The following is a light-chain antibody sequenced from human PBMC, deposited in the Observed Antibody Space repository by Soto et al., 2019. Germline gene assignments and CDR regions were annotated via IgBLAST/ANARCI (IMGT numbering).Light chain of an antibody. V-gene: IGLV2-14*01. Sequence: QSALTQPASVSGSPGQSVTISCTGSSSDVGGYSYVSWYQQYPGKAPKLMIYEVTDRPSGISDRFSASKSGNTASLTISGLQAEDEADYYCSSYTSSATYVFGTGT. CDR3: SSYTSSATYV. J-gene: IGLJ1*01. CDR1: SSDVGGYSY. CDR2: EVT.